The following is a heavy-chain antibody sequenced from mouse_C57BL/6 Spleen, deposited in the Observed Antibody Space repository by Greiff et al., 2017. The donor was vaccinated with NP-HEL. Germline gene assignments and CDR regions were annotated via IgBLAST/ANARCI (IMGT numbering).Heavy chain of an antibody. J-gene: IGHJ4*01. CDR1: GYTFTGYW. CDR3: AGPSNLYAMDY. CDR2: ILPGSGST. Sequence: QVQLQQSGAELLKPGASVKLSCKATGYTFTGYWIEWVKQRPGHGLEWIGEILPGSGSTNYNEKFQGKATFTADTSSNTAYLQISSLTTEDSAIYYCAGPSNLYAMDYWGQGTSVTVSS. D-gene: IGHD4-1*01. V-gene: IGHV1-9*01.